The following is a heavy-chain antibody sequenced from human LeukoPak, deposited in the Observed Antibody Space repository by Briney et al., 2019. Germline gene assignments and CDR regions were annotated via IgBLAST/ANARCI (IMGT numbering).Heavy chain of an antibody. D-gene: IGHD2-2*01. CDR2: ISGRAGST. CDR3: AKGGRECSSTSCYSTRVYFDY. Sequence: PGGSLRLSCAASGFTFSNYAMSWVRQAPGKGLEWVSAISGRAGSTYYADSVKGQFTISRDNSKNTLYLEMNSLRAEDTAVYYCAKGGRECSSTSCYSTRVYFDYWGQGTLVTVSS. CDR1: GFTFSNYA. J-gene: IGHJ4*02. V-gene: IGHV3-23*01.